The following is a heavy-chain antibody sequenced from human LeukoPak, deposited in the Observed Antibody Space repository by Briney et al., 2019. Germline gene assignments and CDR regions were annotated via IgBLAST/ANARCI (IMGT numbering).Heavy chain of an antibody. V-gene: IGHV4-4*02. J-gene: IGHJ3*02. CDR1: GGSISSSNW. Sequence: SETLSLTCAVSGGSISSSNWWSWVRQPPGKGLEWIGEIFHSGSTNYNPSLKSRVTISVDKSKNQFSLKLSSVTAADTAVYYCARDRQATTAYDAFDIWGRGTMVTVSS. CDR3: ARDRQATTAYDAFDI. D-gene: IGHD4-17*01. CDR2: IFHSGST.